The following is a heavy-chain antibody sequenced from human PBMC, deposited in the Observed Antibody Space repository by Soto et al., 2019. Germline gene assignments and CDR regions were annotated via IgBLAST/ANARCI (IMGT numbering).Heavy chain of an antibody. CDR3: ARAYSSGLYYGIDV. J-gene: IGHJ6*02. CDR1: GYSFTRYW. CDR2: IDPSDSYT. V-gene: IGHV5-10-1*01. Sequence: GSLKVPFKGSGYSFTRYWISWVGQMPGKGLGWMGRIDPSDSYTNYSPSFQGPVTISPAKSISTAYLQWSSLKASDTAMYYCARAYSSGLYYGIDVSGQRTPVVVSS. D-gene: IGHD6-25*01.